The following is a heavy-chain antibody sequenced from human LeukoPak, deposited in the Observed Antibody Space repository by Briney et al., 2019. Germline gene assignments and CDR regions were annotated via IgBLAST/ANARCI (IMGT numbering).Heavy chain of an antibody. D-gene: IGHD2-15*01. J-gene: IGHJ5*02. Sequence: GGSLRLSCAASGFTFSSYAMHWVRQAPGKGLEWVAVISYDGSNKYYADSVKGRFTISRDNSKNTLYLQMNSLRAEDTAVYYCARDSHSVVVAATNWFDPWGQGTLVTVSS. V-gene: IGHV3-30*04. CDR1: GFTFSSYA. CDR3: ARDSHSVVVAATNWFDP. CDR2: ISYDGSNK.